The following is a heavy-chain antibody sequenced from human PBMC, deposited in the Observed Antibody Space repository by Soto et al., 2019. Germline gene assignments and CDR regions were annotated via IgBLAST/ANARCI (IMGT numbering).Heavy chain of an antibody. CDR3: ARTTPALNAVRGVINYFDS. Sequence: QVQLVQSGAEVKKPGASVKVSCKASGYTLTSYDINWVRQAPGQGLEWRGWMNPNSGNTGYAQKFQGRVTITLNSDISTPYMEVTSLRSEYKAVYTCARTTPALNAVRGVINYFDSWSKGTLVTVSS. J-gene: IGHJ4*02. CDR2: MNPNSGNT. CDR1: GYTLTSYD. D-gene: IGHD3-10*01. V-gene: IGHV1-8*01.